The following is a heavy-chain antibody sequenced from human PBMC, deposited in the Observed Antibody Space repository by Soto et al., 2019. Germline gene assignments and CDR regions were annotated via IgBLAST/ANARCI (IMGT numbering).Heavy chain of an antibody. CDR1: GYRFTSQW. Sequence: PGESLKISCKGSGYRFTSQWITWVRQMPGKGLEWMGRIDPSDSYTNYSPSFQGHVTISADKSISTAYLQWSSLKASDTAMYFCARHQGLPNYYYYGMDVWGQGTTVTVSS. D-gene: IGHD6-25*01. V-gene: IGHV5-10-1*01. CDR3: ARHQGLPNYYYYGMDV. CDR2: IDPSDSYT. J-gene: IGHJ6*02.